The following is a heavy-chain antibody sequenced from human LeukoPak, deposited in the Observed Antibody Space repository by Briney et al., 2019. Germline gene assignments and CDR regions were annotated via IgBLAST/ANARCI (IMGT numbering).Heavy chain of an antibody. Sequence: WVRQTPGKGLEWIGSIYYSGSTYYNPSLKSRVTISVDTSKNQFSLKLSSVTAADTAEYYCARRLGRYDILTGYYGEIDYWGQGTLVTVSS. CDR2: IYYSGST. CDR3: ARRLGRYDILTGYYGEIDY. V-gene: IGHV4-39*01. J-gene: IGHJ4*02. D-gene: IGHD3-9*01.